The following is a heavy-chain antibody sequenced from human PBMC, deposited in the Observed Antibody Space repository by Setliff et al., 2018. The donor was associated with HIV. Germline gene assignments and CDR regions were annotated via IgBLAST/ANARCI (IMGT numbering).Heavy chain of an antibody. V-gene: IGHV1-18*01. CDR1: GYTFTSYG. J-gene: IGHJ3*02. D-gene: IGHD3-22*01. CDR2: ISAYNGNT. Sequence: RASVKVSCKASGYTFTSYGISWVRQAPGQGLEWMGWISAYNGNTNYAQKLQGRVTMTTDTSTSTAYMELRSLRSDDTAVYYCASVSSSGYSSAFDIWGQGTMVTVSS. CDR3: ASVSSSGYSSAFDI.